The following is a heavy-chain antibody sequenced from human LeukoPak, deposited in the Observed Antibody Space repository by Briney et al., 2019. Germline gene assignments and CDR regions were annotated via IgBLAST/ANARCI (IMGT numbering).Heavy chain of an antibody. CDR3: ARGGGSWYCDY. V-gene: IGHV3-48*03. J-gene: IGHJ4*02. CDR1: GFTFSSHE. CDR2: ISSSGSTI. D-gene: IGHD2-15*01. Sequence: GGSLRLSCAASGFTFSSHEMNWVRQAPGKGLEWVSYISSSGSTIYYADSVKGRFTISRDNGKNSLYLQMNSLRAEDTGVYYCARGGGSWYCDYWGQGTLVTVSS.